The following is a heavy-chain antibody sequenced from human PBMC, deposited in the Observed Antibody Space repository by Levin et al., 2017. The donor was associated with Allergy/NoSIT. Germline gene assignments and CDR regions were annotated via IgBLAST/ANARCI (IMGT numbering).Heavy chain of an antibody. CDR1: GGSFSGYY. D-gene: IGHD5-24*01. V-gene: IGHV4-34*01. CDR3: ARETLDGYNYFDY. Sequence: SQTLSLTCAVYGGSFSGYYWSWIRQPPGKGLEWIGEINHSGSTNYNPSLKSRVTISVDTSKNQFSLKLSSVTAADTAVYYCARETLDGYNYFDYWGQGTLVTVSS. J-gene: IGHJ4*02. CDR2: INHSGST.